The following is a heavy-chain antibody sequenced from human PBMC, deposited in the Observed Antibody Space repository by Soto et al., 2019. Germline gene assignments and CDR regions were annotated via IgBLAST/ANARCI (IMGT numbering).Heavy chain of an antibody. CDR2: IVASSGNT. CDR1: GFTLKSSA. CDR3: AAAPFYYDSSNYSSFDH. D-gene: IGHD3-22*01. V-gene: IGHV1-58*01. Sequence: SVKVSCKASGFTLKSSAVQWVRQARGQRLEWIGWIVASSGNTHYAQRFQERVTITRDMSTSTAYLELSSLRSEDTAVYYCAAAPFYYDSSNYSSFDHWGQGTQVTVYS. J-gene: IGHJ4*02.